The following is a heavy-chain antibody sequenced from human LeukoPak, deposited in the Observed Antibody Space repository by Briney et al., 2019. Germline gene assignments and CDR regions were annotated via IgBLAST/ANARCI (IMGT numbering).Heavy chain of an antibody. Sequence: SETLSLTCAVYGGSFSGYYWSWIRQPPGKGLEWIGEINHSGSTNYSPSLKSRVTISVDTSKNQFSLKLSSVTAADTAVYYCARGPKNTIFGVVIGTFDYWGQGTLVTVSS. J-gene: IGHJ4*02. V-gene: IGHV4-34*01. CDR1: GGSFSGYY. CDR2: INHSGST. CDR3: ARGPKNTIFGVVIGTFDY. D-gene: IGHD3-3*01.